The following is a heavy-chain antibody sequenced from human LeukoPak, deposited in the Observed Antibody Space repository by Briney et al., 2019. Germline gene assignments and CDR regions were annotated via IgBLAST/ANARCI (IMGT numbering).Heavy chain of an antibody. V-gene: IGHV3-53*01. J-gene: IGHJ3*02. CDR1: GFTVSTNY. D-gene: IGHD4-23*01. Sequence: GGSLRLSCIVSGFTVSTNYMSWVRQAPGKGLEWVSVIYSGGNTYYADSVKGRFTISRDNSNNTLYLQMNTLRADDTAVYYCARTQGAYYAGNSGAFDIWGQGTVVTVSS. CDR2: IYSGGNT. CDR3: ARTQGAYYAGNSGAFDI.